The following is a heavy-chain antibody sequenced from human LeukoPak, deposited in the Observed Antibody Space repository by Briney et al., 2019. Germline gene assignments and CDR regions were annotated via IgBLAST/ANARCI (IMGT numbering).Heavy chain of an antibody. Sequence: GGSLRLSCAASGFAFSSYAMSWVRQAPGKGLEWVSSISSSSSYIYYADSVKGRFTISRDNAKNSLYLQMNSLRVEDTAVYYCVRDRYDIPWGQGTLVTVSS. V-gene: IGHV3-21*01. J-gene: IGHJ5*02. CDR1: GFAFSSYA. CDR3: VRDRYDIP. CDR2: ISSSSSYI. D-gene: IGHD3-9*01.